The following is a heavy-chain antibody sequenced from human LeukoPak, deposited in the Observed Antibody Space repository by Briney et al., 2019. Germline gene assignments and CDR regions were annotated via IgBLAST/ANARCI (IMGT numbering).Heavy chain of an antibody. V-gene: IGHV3-48*02. D-gene: IGHD5-24*01. Sequence: GGSLRLSCAASGFTFRSYSMNWVRQAPGKGLEWVSFISGMSSTIYYADSVKGRFTISRDNAKNSVYLQMNSLRDEDTAVYYCARDSSDAYNPEPGYWGQGTLVTVSS. CDR2: ISGMSSTI. J-gene: IGHJ4*02. CDR1: GFTFRSYS. CDR3: ARDSSDAYNPEPGY.